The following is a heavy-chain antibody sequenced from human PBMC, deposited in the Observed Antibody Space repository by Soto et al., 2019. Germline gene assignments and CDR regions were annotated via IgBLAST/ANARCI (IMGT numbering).Heavy chain of an antibody. D-gene: IGHD5-12*01. Sequence: EVQLVESGGGLVQPGGSLRLSCAVSGFTFSSYNMNWVRQAPGKGLEWVSYISSGSTTIYYADSVKGRFTISRDNAKNSLYLQMNILRDEDTAVYYCARDPGLYDLHYWGQGTLVTVS. CDR1: GFTFSSYN. CDR3: ARDPGLYDLHY. V-gene: IGHV3-48*02. J-gene: IGHJ4*02. CDR2: ISSGSTTI.